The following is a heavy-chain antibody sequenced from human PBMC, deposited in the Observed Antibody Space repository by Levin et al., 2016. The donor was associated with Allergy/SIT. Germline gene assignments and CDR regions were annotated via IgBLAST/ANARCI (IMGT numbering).Heavy chain of an antibody. Sequence: GSLRLSCAVSGGSISSANWWSWVRQPPGKGLEWIGDIYHSGITNYNPSLKSRVTISVDKSKNQFSLKLSSVTAADTAVYYCARMSLTTSTYWGQGTLVTVSS. CDR1: GGSISSANW. J-gene: IGHJ4*02. D-gene: IGHD4-17*01. V-gene: IGHV4-4*02. CDR2: IYHSGIT. CDR3: ARMSLTTSTY.